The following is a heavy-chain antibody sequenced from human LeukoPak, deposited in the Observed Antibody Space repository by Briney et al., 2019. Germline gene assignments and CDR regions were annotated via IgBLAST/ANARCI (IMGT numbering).Heavy chain of an antibody. CDR3: ARAGPIAARPEGHFDY. D-gene: IGHD6-6*01. CDR1: GFTFSDYY. J-gene: IGHJ4*02. V-gene: IGHV3-11*01. Sequence: GGSLRLSCAASGFTFSDYYMSWIRQAPGKGLEWVSYISSSGSTIYYADSVKGRFTISRDNAKNSLYLQMNSLRAEDTAVYYCARAGPIAARPEGHFDYWGQGTLVTVSS. CDR2: ISSSGSTI.